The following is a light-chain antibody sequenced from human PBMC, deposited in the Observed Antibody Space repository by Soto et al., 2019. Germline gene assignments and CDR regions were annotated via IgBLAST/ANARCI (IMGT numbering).Light chain of an antibody. CDR2: WAS. CDR1: QSLLYSSNNKNY. CDR3: QQYLDNLLT. V-gene: IGKV4-1*01. J-gene: IGKJ4*01. Sequence: ILMTQSPDSLAVSLGERATINCKSSQSLLYSSNNKNYLAWYQQKPGQPPKLLIYWASTRASGVPARFSGSGSGTDFTLTISSLQAEDVAVYYCQQYLDNLLTFGGGTKVDIK.